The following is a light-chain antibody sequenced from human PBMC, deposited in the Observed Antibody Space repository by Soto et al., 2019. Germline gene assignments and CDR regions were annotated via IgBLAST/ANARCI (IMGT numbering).Light chain of an antibody. Sequence: QSVLTQPASVSGSPGQSIAISCTGTSSDVGSYNPVSWYQQHPGKAPKLMIYEGSKRPSGVSTRFSGSESGKTASLTISGLQAEDEADYYCCSYAGSTTWVLGGGTKVTVL. J-gene: IGLJ3*02. V-gene: IGLV2-23*01. CDR1: SSDVGSYNP. CDR2: EGS. CDR3: CSYAGSTTWV.